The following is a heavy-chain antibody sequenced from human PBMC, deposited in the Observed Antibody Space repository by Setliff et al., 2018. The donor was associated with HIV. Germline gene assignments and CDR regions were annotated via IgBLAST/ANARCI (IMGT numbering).Heavy chain of an antibody. D-gene: IGHD4-17*01. V-gene: IGHV4-39*01. Sequence: PSETLSLTCTVSGASISSTSYYWGWIRQPPGKGLEWIGSIYYSGSTYYNPSLKSRVTISVDTSKSQFSLKLSSVTAADTAVFYCARHYGGNLDAFVIWGLGTMVTVSS. CDR1: GASISSTSYY. CDR2: IYYSGST. CDR3: ARHYGGNLDAFVI. J-gene: IGHJ3*02.